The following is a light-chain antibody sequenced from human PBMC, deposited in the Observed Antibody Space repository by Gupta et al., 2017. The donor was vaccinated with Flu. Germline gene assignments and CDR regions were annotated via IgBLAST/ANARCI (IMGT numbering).Light chain of an antibody. CDR1: ESVSIN. J-gene: IGKJ2*01. V-gene: IGKV3-15*01. Sequence: EIVLTQSPATLSVSPGERVTLSCRASESVSINLAWYQRKPGQPPRLLIYGASNRAAGVPARFSGSGSWTDFTLTISSLESEDSAIYDCQHYRHWPLFGQGTKLEIK. CDR3: QHYRHWPL. CDR2: GAS.